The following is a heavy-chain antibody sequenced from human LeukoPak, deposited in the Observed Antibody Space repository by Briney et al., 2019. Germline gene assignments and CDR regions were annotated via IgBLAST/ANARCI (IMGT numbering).Heavy chain of an antibody. D-gene: IGHD5-18*01. Sequence: ASVKVSCKASGYTFTGYYMHWVRQAPGQGLEWMGWINPNSGGTNYAQKFQGRVTMTRDTSISTAYMELSRLRSDDTAVYYCARGHTAMAPEPFDYWGQGTLVTVSS. CDR3: ARGHTAMAPEPFDY. V-gene: IGHV1-2*02. CDR1: GYTFTGYY. CDR2: INPNSGGT. J-gene: IGHJ4*02.